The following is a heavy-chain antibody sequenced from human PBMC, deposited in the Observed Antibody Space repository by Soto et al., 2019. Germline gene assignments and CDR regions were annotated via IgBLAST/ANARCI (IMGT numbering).Heavy chain of an antibody. V-gene: IGHV4-31*11. Sequence: QVQLQESGPRLVKPSQTLSLSCAVSGGSIISASYSWNWIRQSPGRGLEGIGHIYSRGSTYYNPSPNSRVSISVETSNNHFSLKLTSVTAADTAVYFCAREDAARIERWFDAWGQGILVVFSS. CDR3: AREDAARIERWFDA. CDR1: GGSIISASYS. D-gene: IGHD6-6*01. CDR2: IYSRGST. J-gene: IGHJ5*02.